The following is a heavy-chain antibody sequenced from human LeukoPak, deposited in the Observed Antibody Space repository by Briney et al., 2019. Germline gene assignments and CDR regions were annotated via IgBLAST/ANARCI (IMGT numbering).Heavy chain of an antibody. CDR2: INHSGSP. V-gene: IGHV4-34*01. CDR1: GGSFSGYY. J-gene: IGHJ3*02. CDR3: ARDLSDYYGSGSYRPIDAFVI. D-gene: IGHD3-10*01. Sequence: PSETLSLTCAVYGGSFSGYYWSWIRQPPGKGLEWIGEINHSGSPNYNPSLKSRVTIPIDTSKNQFSLKLSPVTAADTAVYYCARDLSDYYGSGSYRPIDAFVIWGQGTMVTVSS.